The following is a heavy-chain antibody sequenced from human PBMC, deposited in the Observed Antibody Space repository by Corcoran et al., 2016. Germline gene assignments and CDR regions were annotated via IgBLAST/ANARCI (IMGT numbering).Heavy chain of an antibody. V-gene: IGHV4-34*01. Sequence: QVQLQQWGAGLLKPSETLSLTCAVYGGSFSGYYWSWIRQPPGKGLEWIGEINHSGSTNYNPSHKSRVTVSVDTSKNQFSLKLSSVTAADTAVYYCARIRKYCSSTSCYTGAFDIWGQGTMVTVSS. J-gene: IGHJ3*02. CDR3: ARIRKYCSSTSCYTGAFDI. CDR2: INHSGST. D-gene: IGHD2-2*02. CDR1: GGSFSGYY.